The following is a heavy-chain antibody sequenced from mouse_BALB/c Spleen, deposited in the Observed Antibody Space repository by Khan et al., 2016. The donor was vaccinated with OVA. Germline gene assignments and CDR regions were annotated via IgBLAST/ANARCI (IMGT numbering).Heavy chain of an antibody. J-gene: IGHJ2*01. CDR3: ARSGTITTVVATDFDY. V-gene: IGHV3-2*02. CDR1: GYSITSDYA. CDR2: ISYSGRT. Sequence: SGPGLVKPSQSLSLTCTVTGYSITSDYAWNWIRQFPGNKLEWMGYISYSGRTSSNPSLKSRISITRDTSKNQFFLQLNSVTTEDTATYYCARSGTITTVVATDFDYWGQGTTLTVSS. D-gene: IGHD1-1*01.